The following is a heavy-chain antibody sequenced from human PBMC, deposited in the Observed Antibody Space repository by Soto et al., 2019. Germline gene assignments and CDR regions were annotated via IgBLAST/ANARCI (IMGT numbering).Heavy chain of an antibody. CDR1: GGSIISSYW. V-gene: IGHV4-4*02. CDR3: ARVSGSHYYGIDV. J-gene: IGHJ6*02. CDR2: IYHSGST. Sequence: SETLSLTCAVSGGSIISSYWWSWVRQPPGKGLEWIGEIYHSGSTNYNTSLKSRVTISVDKSKNQFSLKVTSVTAADTAVYYCARVSGSHYYGIDVWGQGTTVTVSS.